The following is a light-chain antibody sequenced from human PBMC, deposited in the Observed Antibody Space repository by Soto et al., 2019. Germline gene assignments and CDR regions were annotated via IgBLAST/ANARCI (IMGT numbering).Light chain of an antibody. V-gene: IGKV4-1*01. J-gene: IGKJ4*01. CDR1: QTVLFSSNNRNY. CDR3: HQYDTTPLT. Sequence: DIVMTQSPDSLAVSLGERATINCKSSQTVLFSSNNRNYLAWYQQKPGQPPKLRIYWASTRESGVPDRFSGSGSGTDFTLTISSLQAEDVAVYYCHQYDTTPLTFGGGTKVEIK. CDR2: WAS.